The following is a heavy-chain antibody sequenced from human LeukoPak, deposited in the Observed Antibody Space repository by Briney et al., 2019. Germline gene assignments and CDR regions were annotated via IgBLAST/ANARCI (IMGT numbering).Heavy chain of an antibody. J-gene: IGHJ4*02. CDR2: IYHSGST. Sequence: PSGTLSLTCAVSGGSISSSHWWSWVRQPPGKGLEWIGEIYHSGSTNYNPPLKSRVTISVDTSKNQFSLKLSSVTAADTAVYYCATIAVAATAFDYWGQGTLVTVSS. D-gene: IGHD6-19*01. CDR1: GGSISSSHW. V-gene: IGHV4-4*02. CDR3: ATIAVAATAFDY.